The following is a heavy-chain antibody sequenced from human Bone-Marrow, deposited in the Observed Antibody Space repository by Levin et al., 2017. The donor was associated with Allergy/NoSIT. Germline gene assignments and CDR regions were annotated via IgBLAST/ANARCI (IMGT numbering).Heavy chain of an antibody. CDR1: GGSLRGYY. J-gene: IGHJ4*01. V-gene: IGHV4-59*01. D-gene: IGHD3-22*01. CDR2: MYSSANI. Sequence: SPTLSLPCRVSGGSLRGYYWTWIRQPPGKGLEWIANMYSSANINYNPSLKSRVTISLDTSKKVISLKMRSLTDADTAVYFCARGTHDSQSSGYYYFDSWGHGTLVTVSS. CDR3: ARGTHDSQSSGYYYFDS.